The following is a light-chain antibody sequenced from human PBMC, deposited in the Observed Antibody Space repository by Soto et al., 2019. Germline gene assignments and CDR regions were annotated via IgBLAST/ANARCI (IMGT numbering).Light chain of an antibody. CDR3: QVWDSSSAWV. CDR1: NIGSKS. J-gene: IGLJ3*02. Sequence: SYELTQPPSVSVAPGQTARITCGGNNIGSKSEHWYQQKQGQAPVLVVYDDSDRPSGIPERFSGSNSGNTATLTISRVEAGDEADYYCQVWDSSSAWVFGGGTKLTVL. V-gene: IGLV3-21*02. CDR2: DDS.